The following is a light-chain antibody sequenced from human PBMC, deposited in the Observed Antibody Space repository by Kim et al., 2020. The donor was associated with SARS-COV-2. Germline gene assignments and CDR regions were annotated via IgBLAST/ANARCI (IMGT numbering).Light chain of an antibody. CDR2: GKN. J-gene: IGLJ2*01. CDR3: NSRDSSGNHVV. CDR1: SLRSYY. Sequence: LDQTVRITCQGDSLRSYYASWYQQKPGQAPVLVIYGKNNRPSGIPDRFSGSSSGNTASLTITGAQAEDEADYYCNSRDSSGNHVVFGGGTQLTVL. V-gene: IGLV3-19*01.